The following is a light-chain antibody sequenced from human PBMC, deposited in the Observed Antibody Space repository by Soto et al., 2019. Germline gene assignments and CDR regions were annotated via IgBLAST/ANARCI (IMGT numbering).Light chain of an antibody. V-gene: IGKV3-11*01. CDR2: AAS. CDR3: QHYNSYSEA. Sequence: EIVLTQSPATLSLFPGERATLSCRASQSIGRSLAWYQQRPGQAPRLLIYAASKRAAGTPDRFSGSGSGTDFSLTISRLEPDDFATYYCQHYNSYSEAFGQGTKVEIK. J-gene: IGKJ1*01. CDR1: QSIGRS.